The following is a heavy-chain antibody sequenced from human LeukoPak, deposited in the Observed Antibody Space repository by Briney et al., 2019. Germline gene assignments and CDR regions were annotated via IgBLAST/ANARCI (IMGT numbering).Heavy chain of an antibody. V-gene: IGHV3-74*01. CDR2: IKSDGSST. D-gene: IGHD3-22*01. CDR1: GFIFSSYW. J-gene: IGHJ4*02. Sequence: GGSLRLSCAGSGFIFSSYWMHWVRQAPGKGLVWVSRIKSDGSSTSYADSVKGRFTISRDNAKNTLYLQMNSLRVEDTAVYYCARVKGYDSSGPFDYWGQGTLVTVSS. CDR3: ARVKGYDSSGPFDY.